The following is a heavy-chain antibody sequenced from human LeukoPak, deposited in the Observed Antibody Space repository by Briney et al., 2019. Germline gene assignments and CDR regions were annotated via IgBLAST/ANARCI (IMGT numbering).Heavy chain of an antibody. V-gene: IGHV1-69*13. J-gene: IGHJ4*02. CDR2: IIPIFGTA. D-gene: IGHD2-21*02. Sequence: ASVKVSCKASGGTFSSYAISWVRQAPGQGLEWMGGIIPIFGTANYAQKFQGRVTITADESTSTAYMELSSLRSEDTAVYYCARAGGCGGDCYFGYYFDYWGQGTLVTVSS. CDR3: ARAGGCGGDCYFGYYFDY. CDR1: GGTFSSYA.